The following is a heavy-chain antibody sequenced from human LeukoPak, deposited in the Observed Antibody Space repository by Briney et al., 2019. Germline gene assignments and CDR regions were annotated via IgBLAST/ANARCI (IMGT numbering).Heavy chain of an antibody. CDR2: IKSKTDGGTT. CDR1: GFTFSNAW. V-gene: IGHV3-15*01. J-gene: IGHJ5*02. Sequence: GGSLRLSCAASGFTFSNAWMSWVRQAPGKGLEWVGRIKSKTDGGTTDYAVPVKGRFTISRDDSKNTLYLQMRSLKTEDTAVYYCTTPLSIAAAEVFDPWGQGTLVTVSS. D-gene: IGHD6-13*01. CDR3: TTPLSIAAAEVFDP.